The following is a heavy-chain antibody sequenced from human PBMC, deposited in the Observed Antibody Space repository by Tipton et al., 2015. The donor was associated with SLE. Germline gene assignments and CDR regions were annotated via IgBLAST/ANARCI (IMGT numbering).Heavy chain of an antibody. Sequence: TLSLTCTISGDSISSYYWTWIRQPPGKGLEWIGYIQTSESTKSNPSLKSRVTISVDTSNNQFSLNLSPVTAADTAIYYCARLRFLEEGFDPWGQGTLVTVSA. D-gene: IGHD3-3*01. CDR2: IQTSEST. CDR1: GDSISSYY. CDR3: ARLRFLEEGFDP. V-gene: IGHV4-4*08. J-gene: IGHJ5*02.